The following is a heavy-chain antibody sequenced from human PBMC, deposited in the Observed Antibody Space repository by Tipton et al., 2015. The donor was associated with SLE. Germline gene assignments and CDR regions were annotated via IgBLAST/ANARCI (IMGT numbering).Heavy chain of an antibody. CDR2: IYHSGST. CDR3: AREGYTDGY. CDR1: GGSISSGGYS. V-gene: IGHV4-30-2*01. J-gene: IGHJ4*02. D-gene: IGHD5-18*01. Sequence: TLSLTCAVSGGSISSGGYSWSWIRQPPGKGLEWIGYIYHSGSTYYNPSLKSRVTMSVDRSKNQFSLKLSSVTAADTAVYYCAREGYTDGYWGQGTLVTVSS.